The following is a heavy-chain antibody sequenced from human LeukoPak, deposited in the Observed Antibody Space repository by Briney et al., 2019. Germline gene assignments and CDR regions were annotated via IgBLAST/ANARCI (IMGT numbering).Heavy chain of an antibody. D-gene: IGHD6-19*01. J-gene: IGHJ3*02. CDR3: AREIMGPIAVAGPDAFDI. V-gene: IGHV1-18*01. CDR1: GYTFTSYG. Sequence: GASVKVSCKASGYTFTSYGISWVRQAPGQGLEWMGWISAYNGNTNYAQKLQGRVTMTTDTSTSTAYMELRSLRFDDTAVYYCAREIMGPIAVAGPDAFDIWGQGTMVTVSS. CDR2: ISAYNGNT.